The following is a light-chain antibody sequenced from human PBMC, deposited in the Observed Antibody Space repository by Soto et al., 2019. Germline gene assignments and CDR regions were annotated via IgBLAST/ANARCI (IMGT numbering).Light chain of an antibody. CDR2: AAS. V-gene: IGKV1-39*01. CDR1: HPITNF. Sequence: DIQMTQSPSSLSASVGDTVTITCRASHPITNFLNWYQKKPGEVPKLLIFAASRLESGVPSRFSGTGSGTYFALTIKSLQPDDFATYYCQQSYTSPQLSFGGGTRVDFK. J-gene: IGKJ4*01. CDR3: QQSYTSPQLS.